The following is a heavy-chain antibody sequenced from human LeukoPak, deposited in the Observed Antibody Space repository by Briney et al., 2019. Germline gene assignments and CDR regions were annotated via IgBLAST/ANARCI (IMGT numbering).Heavy chain of an antibody. J-gene: IGHJ5*02. CDR2: IYYSGST. CDR3: TALTGLNWFDP. V-gene: IGHV4-59*01. Sequence: KPSETLSLTCTVSGGSISSYYWSWIRQPPGKGLEWIGDIYYSGSTNYNPSPKRRVTISVDTSKTQFSLKLSSVTAADTAVYYCTALTGLNWFDPWGQGTLVPVSS. D-gene: IGHD5-18*01. CDR1: GGSISSYY.